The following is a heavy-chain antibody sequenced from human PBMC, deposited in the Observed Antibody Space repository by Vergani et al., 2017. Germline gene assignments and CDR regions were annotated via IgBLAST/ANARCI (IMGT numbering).Heavy chain of an antibody. V-gene: IGHV3-23*04. Sequence: EVQLVESGGGLVKPGGSLRLSCAASGFTFSSYSMNWVRQAPGKGLEWVSAISGSGGSTYYADSVKGRFTISRDNSKNTLYLQMNSLRAEDTAVYYCAKGSTMGYCSSTSCYFRYYYYYMDVWGKGTTVTVSS. D-gene: IGHD2-2*01. CDR2: ISGSGGST. CDR1: GFTFSSYS. CDR3: AKGSTMGYCSSTSCYFRYYYYYMDV. J-gene: IGHJ6*03.